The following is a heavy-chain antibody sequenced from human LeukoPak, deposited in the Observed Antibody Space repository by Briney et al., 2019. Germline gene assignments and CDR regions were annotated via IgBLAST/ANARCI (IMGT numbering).Heavy chain of an antibody. CDR1: GGTFSSYA. CDR2: TIPIFGTA. J-gene: IGHJ4*02. CDR3: ATNAEVGATRNFDY. V-gene: IGHV1-69*06. Sequence: ASVKVSCKASGGTFSSYAISWVRQAPGQGLEWMGGTIPIFGTANYAQKFQGRVTMTEDTSTDTAYMELSSLRSEDTAVYYCATNAEVGATRNFDYWGQGTLVTVSS. D-gene: IGHD1-26*01.